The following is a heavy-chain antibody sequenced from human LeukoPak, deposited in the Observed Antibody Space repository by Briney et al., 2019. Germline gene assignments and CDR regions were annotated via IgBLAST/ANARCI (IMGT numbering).Heavy chain of an antibody. Sequence: PGGSLRLSCSASGFTFDDYAMEWVRQAPGKGLEWVSGISWNSGSIGYADSVKGRFTISRDNAKNSMYLQMNSLRAEDTALYYCAKGRVGARSGAFNYWGQGTLVTVSS. CDR1: GFTFDDYA. V-gene: IGHV3-9*01. D-gene: IGHD1-26*01. CDR2: ISWNSGSI. CDR3: AKGRVGARSGAFNY. J-gene: IGHJ4*02.